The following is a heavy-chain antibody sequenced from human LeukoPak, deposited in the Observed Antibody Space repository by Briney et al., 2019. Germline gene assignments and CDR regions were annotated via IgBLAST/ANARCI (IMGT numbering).Heavy chain of an antibody. CDR2: ISGSGGST. V-gene: IGHV3-23*01. J-gene: IGHJ4*02. Sequence: SCKASGGTFSSYAMSWVRQAPGKGLEWVSAISGSGGSTYYADSVKGRFTISRDNSKNTLYLQMNSLRAEDTAVYYCAKDSGWPYFDYWSQGTLVTVSS. CDR1: GGTFSSYA. D-gene: IGHD6-19*01. CDR3: AKDSGWPYFDY.